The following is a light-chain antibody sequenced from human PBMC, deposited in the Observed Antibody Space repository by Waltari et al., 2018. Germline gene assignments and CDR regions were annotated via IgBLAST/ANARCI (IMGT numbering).Light chain of an antibody. CDR2: LVS. Sequence: DIVMTQSPLSLPVSPGEPASNSCRSSQSLLHSSGYTFLDWYLQKPGQSPQLLIYLVSNRASGVPDRFSGSGSGTDFTLKISRVEAEDVGVYYCMQARQTPWTFGQGTKVEIK. CDR3: MQARQTPWT. V-gene: IGKV2-28*01. CDR1: QSLLHSSGYTF. J-gene: IGKJ1*01.